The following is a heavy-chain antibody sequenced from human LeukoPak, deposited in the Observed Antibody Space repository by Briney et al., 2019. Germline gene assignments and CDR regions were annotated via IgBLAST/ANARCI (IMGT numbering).Heavy chain of an antibody. Sequence: GESLKIFCKGSGYSFTSYCIGWVRQMSGKGPEWMGIIYPVDSDTRYSPSFQGQGTISADKSISTAYLQWSSLKASYTAMYDCARTDYYDSSGYYMDVWGKGTTVTVSS. CDR3: ARTDYYDSSGYYMDV. CDR2: IYPVDSDT. V-gene: IGHV5-51*01. D-gene: IGHD3-22*01. J-gene: IGHJ6*03. CDR1: GYSFTSYC.